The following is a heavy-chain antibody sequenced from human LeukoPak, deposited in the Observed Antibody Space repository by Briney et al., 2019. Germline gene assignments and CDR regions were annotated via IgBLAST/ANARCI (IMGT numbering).Heavy chain of an antibody. J-gene: IGHJ5*02. Sequence: PSETLSLTCTVSGGSISSYYWSWIRQTPGKGLEWIGYIDYSGSTNYNPSLKSRVTISVDTSKNQFSLKLTSVTAADTAVYFCARGGYYGSGNDFRFDPWGQGTLVTVSS. CDR3: ARGGYYGSGNDFRFDP. V-gene: IGHV4-59*13. CDR1: GGSISSYY. D-gene: IGHD3-10*01. CDR2: IDYSGST.